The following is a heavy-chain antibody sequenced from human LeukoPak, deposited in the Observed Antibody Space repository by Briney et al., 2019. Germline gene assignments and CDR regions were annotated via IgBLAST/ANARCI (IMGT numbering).Heavy chain of an antibody. D-gene: IGHD5-18*01. Sequence: SETLSLTCTVSGGSISSYYWSWIRQPPGKGLEWIGYIYYSGSTNYNPSLKGRVTISVDTSKNQFSLKLSSVTAADTAVYYCARDRGTAMVEGFDPWGQGTLVTVSS. CDR2: IYYSGST. J-gene: IGHJ5*02. V-gene: IGHV4-59*01. CDR1: GGSISSYY. CDR3: ARDRGTAMVEGFDP.